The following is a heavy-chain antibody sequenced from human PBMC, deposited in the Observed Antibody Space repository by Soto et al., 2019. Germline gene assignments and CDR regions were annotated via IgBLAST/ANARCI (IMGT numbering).Heavy chain of an antibody. CDR2: IYYSGST. J-gene: IGHJ4*02. CDR1: GGSISSSSYY. D-gene: IGHD5-18*01. V-gene: IGHV4-39*01. Sequence: LSETLSLTGTVSGGSISSSSYYWGWIRQPPGKGLEWIGSIYYSGSTYYNPSLKSRVTISVDTSKNQFSLKLSSVTAADTAVYYCARRNTAMASFDYWGQGTLVTVSS. CDR3: ARRNTAMASFDY.